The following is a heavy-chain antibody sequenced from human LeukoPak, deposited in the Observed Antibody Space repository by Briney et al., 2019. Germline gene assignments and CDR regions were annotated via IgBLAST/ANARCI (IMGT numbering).Heavy chain of an antibody. CDR3: ARDRSGYRSGWYHLGY. J-gene: IGHJ4*02. CDR2: IYYSGST. D-gene: IGHD6-19*01. Sequence: KPSETLSLTCTVSGGSISSYYWSWIRQPPGKGLEWIGYIYYSGSTNYNPSLKSRVTISVDTSKNQFSLKLSSVTAADTAVYYCARDRSGYRSGWYHLGYWGQGTLVSASS. V-gene: IGHV4-59*01. CDR1: GGSISSYY.